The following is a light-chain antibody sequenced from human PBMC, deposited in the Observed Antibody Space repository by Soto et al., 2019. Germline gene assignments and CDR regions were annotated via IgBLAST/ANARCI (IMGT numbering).Light chain of an antibody. V-gene: IGLV3-21*02. Sequence: SYELTQPPSVSAAPGQTASIPCGGDNIGTKSVHWYQQKPGQAPVLVLYDDTDRPSGIPERFSGSNSGNTATLTINRVEAGDEADFYCQVWDTSSDHRVFGGGTQLTVL. J-gene: IGLJ3*02. CDR3: QVWDTSSDHRV. CDR1: NIGTKS. CDR2: DDT.